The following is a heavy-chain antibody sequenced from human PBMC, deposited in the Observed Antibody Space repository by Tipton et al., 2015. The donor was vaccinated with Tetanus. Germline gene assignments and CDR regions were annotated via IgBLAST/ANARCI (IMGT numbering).Heavy chain of an antibody. CDR1: GGFLNTFY. Sequence: LRLSCTVSGGFLNTFYWNWIRQPAGKGLEWIGRVYSSGSTNYNPSLKSRVTMSIDTSKNQISLELTSMTAADTAIYYCARDFRERTGTYFSYYYTMDVWGQGTTVTVSS. CDR3: ARDFRERTGTYFSYYYTMDV. CDR2: VYSSGST. D-gene: IGHD1-26*01. J-gene: IGHJ6*02. V-gene: IGHV4-4*07.